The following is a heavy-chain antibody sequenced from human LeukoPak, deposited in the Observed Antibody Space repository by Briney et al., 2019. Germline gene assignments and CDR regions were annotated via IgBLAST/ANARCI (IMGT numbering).Heavy chain of an antibody. V-gene: IGHV4-59*08. J-gene: IGHJ4*02. D-gene: IGHD6-13*01. Sequence: SETLPLTCTVSGGSISNYYWSWIRQPPGKGLEWIAYINYSGNTNYNPSLKSRVTISVDTSKNQFSLKLTSVTAADTAVYYCARLNVLSGSPLHRFDHWGQGTLVTVSS. CDR2: INYSGNT. CDR1: GGSISNYY. CDR3: ARLNVLSGSPLHRFDH.